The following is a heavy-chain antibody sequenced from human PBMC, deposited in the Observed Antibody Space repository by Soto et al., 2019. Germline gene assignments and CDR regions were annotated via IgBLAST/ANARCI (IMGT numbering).Heavy chain of an antibody. CDR1: EFPFISYL. D-gene: IGHD3-9*01. J-gene: IGHJ6*02. CDR3: ARHGAVLRGTMDV. CDR2: TSGSSSTI. Sequence: GGSLSLSSAASEFPFISYLMNWVGQAPGKGLEVAAYTSGSSSTIYYDDSVKGLFTTYSDNAKTSLYLKKNSLADEATVVYYCARHGAVLRGTMDVWGHGNTVTVSS. V-gene: IGHV3-48*02.